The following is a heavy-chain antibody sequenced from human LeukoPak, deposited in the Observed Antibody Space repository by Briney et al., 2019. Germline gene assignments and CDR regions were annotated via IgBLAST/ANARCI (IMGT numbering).Heavy chain of an antibody. Sequence: GGSLRLSCAASGFTFGTYWMSWVRQAPGKGLEWVANIKQDGSQKYYVDSVKGRFTISRDNARNSLFLEMNSLRADDTAVYYCARDKVVGATYLDYWGQGTPVTVSS. D-gene: IGHD1-26*01. CDR2: IKQDGSQK. V-gene: IGHV3-7*01. CDR1: GFTFGTYW. J-gene: IGHJ4*02. CDR3: ARDKVVGATYLDY.